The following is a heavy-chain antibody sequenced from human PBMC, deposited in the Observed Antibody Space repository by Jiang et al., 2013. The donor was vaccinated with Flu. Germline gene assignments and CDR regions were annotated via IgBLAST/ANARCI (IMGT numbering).Heavy chain of an antibody. Sequence: GAEVKKPGSSVKVSCKASGGTFSSYAISWVRQAPGQGLEWMGGIIPILGIANYAQKFQGRVTITADKSTSTAYMELSSLRSEDTAVYYCARGGSWSSLSLRDGYYYYYMDVWGKGTTVTVSS. J-gene: IGHJ6*03. D-gene: IGHD6-13*01. CDR3: ARGGSWSSLSLRDGYYYYYMDV. CDR1: GGTFSSYA. V-gene: IGHV1-69*10. CDR2: IIPILGIA.